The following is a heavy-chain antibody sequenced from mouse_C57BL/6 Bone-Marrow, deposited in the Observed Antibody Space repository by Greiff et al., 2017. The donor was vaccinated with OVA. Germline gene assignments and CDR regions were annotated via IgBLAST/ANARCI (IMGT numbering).Heavy chain of an antibody. Sequence: QVQLKQPGAELVMPGASVKLSCKASGYTFTSYWMHWVKQRPGQGLEWIGEIDPSDSYTNYNQKFKGKSTLTVDKSSSTAYMQLSSLTSEDSAVYYCARRRVYGNYAWYFDVWGTGTTVTVSS. CDR1: GYTFTSYW. CDR2: IDPSDSYT. V-gene: IGHV1-69*01. J-gene: IGHJ1*03. D-gene: IGHD2-1*01. CDR3: ARRRVYGNYAWYFDV.